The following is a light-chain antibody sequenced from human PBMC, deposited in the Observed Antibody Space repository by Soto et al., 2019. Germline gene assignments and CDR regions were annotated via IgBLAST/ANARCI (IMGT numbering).Light chain of an antibody. Sequence: QSVLTQPPSASGTPGQRVTISCSGSSSNIETNFVYWYQQLPGTAPKLLIYKNDQRPSGVSDRFSASKSGTSASLAISGLRSFDEADYYCAAWDNSLRGVVFGGGTK. J-gene: IGLJ3*02. CDR3: AAWDNSLRGVV. CDR2: KND. CDR1: SSNIETNF. V-gene: IGLV1-47*01.